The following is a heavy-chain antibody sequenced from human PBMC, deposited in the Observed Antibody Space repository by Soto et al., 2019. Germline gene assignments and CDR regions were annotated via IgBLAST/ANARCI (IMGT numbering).Heavy chain of an antibody. CDR1: GGSISSSSYY. CDR2: IYYSGYN. Sequence: QLQLQESGPGLVKPSETLSLTCTVSGGSISSSSYYWGWIRQPPGKGLEWIGSIYYSGYNYYNPTLKSRVTISVDTSKNQSTVKLSTVTAADTAVYYCARQNGPLCVGYYYDMDVWGQGTTVTVSS. V-gene: IGHV4-39*01. J-gene: IGHJ6*02. D-gene: IGHD1-1*01. CDR3: ARQNGPLCVGYYYDMDV.